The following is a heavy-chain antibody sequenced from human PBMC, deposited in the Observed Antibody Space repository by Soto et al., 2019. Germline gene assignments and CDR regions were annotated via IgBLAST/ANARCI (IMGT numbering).Heavy chain of an antibody. CDR3: ARDRPGGIAVAGKFADYYYGMDV. D-gene: IGHD6-19*01. Sequence: ASVKVSCKASGYTFTSYGISWVRQAPGQGLEWMGWISAYNGNTNYAQKLQGRVTMTTDTSTSTAYMELRSLRSDDTAVYYCARDRPGGIAVAGKFADYYYGMDVWGQGTTVTVSS. J-gene: IGHJ6*02. CDR1: GYTFTSYG. V-gene: IGHV1-18*04. CDR2: ISAYNGNT.